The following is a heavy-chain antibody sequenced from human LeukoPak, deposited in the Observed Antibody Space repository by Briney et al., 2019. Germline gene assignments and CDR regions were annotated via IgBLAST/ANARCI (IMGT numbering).Heavy chain of an antibody. J-gene: IGHJ4*02. CDR3: ARVRIVGDTYYFDY. CDR2: IHPHWGGK. V-gene: IGHV1-2*02. CDR1: GYTFTGYY. Sequence: GASVKVSCKASGYTFTGYYMHWVRQAPGRGVEWVGWIHPHWGGKKYAQKFRDRLTITRHTSISTAYMEPSRLRSDDTAVYYCARVRIVGDTYYFDYWGQGTLVTVSS. D-gene: IGHD1-26*01.